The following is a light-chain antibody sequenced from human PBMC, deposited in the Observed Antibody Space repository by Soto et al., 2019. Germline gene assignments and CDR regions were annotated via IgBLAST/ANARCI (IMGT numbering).Light chain of an antibody. Sequence: DIQMTQSPSSLSASVGDRVTITCRASQGISKYLAWYQQKPGTAPKSLIFATSSLQSGVPSKFNGSGSGTVFTLAISSLQPEDFATYYCQQYHSYPATFGGGTKVEIK. CDR2: ATS. CDR3: QQYHSYPAT. V-gene: IGKV1-16*02. CDR1: QGISKY. J-gene: IGKJ4*01.